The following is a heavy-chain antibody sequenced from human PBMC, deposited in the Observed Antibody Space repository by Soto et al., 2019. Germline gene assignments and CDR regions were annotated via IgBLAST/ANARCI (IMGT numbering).Heavy chain of an antibody. J-gene: IGHJ4*02. D-gene: IGHD6-19*01. CDR2: ISDSGAT. CDR3: ARGTYNFWAGSRYYFDF. Sequence: SETLSLPCPVSRHSTDTNDYYWTWIRQPPGKGLEWMGCISDSGATYYNPSLEGRLSMSFDTSENHFSLKVTSVTAADTAVYYCARGTYNFWAGSRYYFDFWGQGTPVTVSS. CDR1: RHSTDTNDYY. V-gene: IGHV4-30-4*01.